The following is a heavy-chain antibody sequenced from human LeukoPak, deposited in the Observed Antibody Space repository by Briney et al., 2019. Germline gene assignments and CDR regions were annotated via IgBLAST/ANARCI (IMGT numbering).Heavy chain of an antibody. CDR3: ARGGTTVTTFDY. D-gene: IGHD4-11*01. V-gene: IGHV3-53*01. J-gene: IGHJ4*02. CDR1: GFTIDSKF. CDR2: IYSGGNT. Sequence: GGSLRLSCAASGFTIDSKFMSWVRQVPGKGLEWVSIIYSGGNTYYADSVKGRFTISRDNSKNTLYLQMNSLRAEDTAVYYCARGGTTVTTFDYWGQGTLVTVSS.